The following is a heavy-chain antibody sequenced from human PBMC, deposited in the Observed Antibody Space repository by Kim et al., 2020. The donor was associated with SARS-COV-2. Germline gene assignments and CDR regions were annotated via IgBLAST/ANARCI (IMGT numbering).Heavy chain of an antibody. J-gene: IGHJ4*02. CDR2: IKSKTDGGTA. V-gene: IGHV3-15*01. Sequence: GGSLRLSCVASGFTFANAWMTWVRQAPGKGLEWVGRIKSKTDGGTADYAAPVKGRFTVSRDDSKNTLYLQMNSLRTEDTAVYYCTESLAYWGQGTLVTVSS. D-gene: IGHD3-16*02. CDR1: GFTFANAW. CDR3: TESLAY.